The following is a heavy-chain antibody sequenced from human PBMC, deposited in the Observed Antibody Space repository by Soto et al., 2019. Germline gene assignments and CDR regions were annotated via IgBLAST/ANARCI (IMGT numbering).Heavy chain of an antibody. CDR1: GSTFSTYG. CDR2: MSYDGTKQ. Sequence: LRLSCAASGSTFSTYGMHWVRQAPGKGLEWVAAMSYDGTKQYYVDSVKGRFTISRDNSRNTLFLQLNSLRDEDTAVFYCARHRARNWFDPWGQGTLVTVSS. D-gene: IGHD6-6*01. J-gene: IGHJ5*02. CDR3: ARHRARNWFDP. V-gene: IGHV3-30*03.